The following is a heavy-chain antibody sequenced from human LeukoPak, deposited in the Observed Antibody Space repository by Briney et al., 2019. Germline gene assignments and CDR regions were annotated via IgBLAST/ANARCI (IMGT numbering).Heavy chain of an antibody. CDR1: GGSLSSHY. J-gene: IGHJ1*01. D-gene: IGHD5-24*01. CDR2: IYYSGSA. CDR3: ASTIERATTTAYFQH. V-gene: IGHV4-59*11. Sequence: SETLSLTCTLSGGSLSSHYWSWLRQPPGKGLEWMGYIYYSGSANYHPSLKSRVTISVSTSKNQSSLTLSSVTAADTAVYYCASTIERATTTAYFQHWGQGTLVSVPS.